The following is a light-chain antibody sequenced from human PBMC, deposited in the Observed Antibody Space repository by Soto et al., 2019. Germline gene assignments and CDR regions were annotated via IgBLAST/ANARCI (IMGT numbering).Light chain of an antibody. J-gene: IGKJ1*01. CDR1: QNINNW. Sequence: DFQMTQSPSTLSASVGDRVTITCRASQNINNWVAWYQQKPWKAPKFLIYDASTLQRGVSSRFSGSGFGTEFSLTINSLQPDDSGSYYCQHTRTFGQGTKVEVK. CDR3: QHTRT. V-gene: IGKV1-5*01. CDR2: DAS.